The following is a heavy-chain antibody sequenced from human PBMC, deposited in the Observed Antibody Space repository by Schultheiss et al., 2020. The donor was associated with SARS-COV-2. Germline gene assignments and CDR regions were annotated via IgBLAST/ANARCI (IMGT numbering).Heavy chain of an antibody. CDR3: ARGKDIVATIHDAFDI. J-gene: IGHJ3*02. V-gene: IGHV4-59*12. CDR2: IYNSGST. Sequence: SETLSLTCTVSGGSISSYYWSWIRQPPGKGLEWIGYIYNSGSTNYNPSLKSRVTISVDTSKNQFSLKLSSVTAADTAVYYCARGKDIVATIHDAFDIWGQGTMVTVSS. CDR1: GGSISSYY. D-gene: IGHD5-12*01.